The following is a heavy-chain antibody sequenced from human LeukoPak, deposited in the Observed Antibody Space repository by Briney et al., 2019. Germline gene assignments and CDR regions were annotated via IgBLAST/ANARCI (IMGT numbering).Heavy chain of an antibody. Sequence: GGSLRLSCPAPGFAFSSYGMNWVRQAPGKGLEWVANINQGGSEKYYVDSVKGRFTISRDNAKNSLYLEMNSLRAEDTAVYYCLRENHDSGWSFDFWGKGTLVTVSS. J-gene: IGHJ4*02. CDR2: INQGGSEK. V-gene: IGHV3-7*01. CDR1: GFAFSSYG. CDR3: LRENHDSGWSFDF. D-gene: IGHD3-22*01.